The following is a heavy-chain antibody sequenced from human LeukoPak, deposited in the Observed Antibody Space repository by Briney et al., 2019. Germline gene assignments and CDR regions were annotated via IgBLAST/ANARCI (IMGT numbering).Heavy chain of an antibody. CDR2: IKQDGSEK. J-gene: IGHJ4*02. V-gene: IGHV3-7*01. Sequence: PGGSLRLSCAASGFTFSSYWMSWVRQALGKGLEWVANIKQDGSEKYYVDSVKGRFTISRDNAKNSLYLQMNSLRAEDTAVYYCGRDWGTYYYDSSGYYPHYWGQGTLVTVSS. D-gene: IGHD3-22*01. CDR1: GFTFSSYW. CDR3: GRDWGTYYYDSSGYYPHY.